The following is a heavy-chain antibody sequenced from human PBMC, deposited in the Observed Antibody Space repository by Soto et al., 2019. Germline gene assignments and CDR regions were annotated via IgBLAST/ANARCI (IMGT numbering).Heavy chain of an antibody. V-gene: IGHV4-30-4*01. Sequence: QVQLQESGPGLVKPSQTLSLTCTVSGGSISSGDYYWSWIRQPPGKGLEWIGYIYYSGSTDYNPSLKSRITMSVDTSKNQFSLKLSSVTAADTAVYYCARGDLTGTSYYYYGMDVWGQGTTVTVSS. D-gene: IGHD7-27*01. CDR3: ARGDLTGTSYYYYGMDV. J-gene: IGHJ6*02. CDR1: GGSISSGDYY. CDR2: IYYSGST.